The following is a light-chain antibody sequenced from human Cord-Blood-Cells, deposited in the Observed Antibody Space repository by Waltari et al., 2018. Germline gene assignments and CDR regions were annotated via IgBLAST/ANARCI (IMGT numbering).Light chain of an antibody. V-gene: IGKV1-39*01. Sequence: DIQMTKYPSSLSASVGDRVTITCRARQRISSYLNWYQQQPGKASKLLIYAASSLQSGVPSRLSGSESGTDFTLTISSLQTEEVATYDWQQSYSTPRTFGQGTEVEIK. J-gene: IGKJ1*01. CDR1: QRISSY. CDR2: AAS. CDR3: QQSYSTPRT.